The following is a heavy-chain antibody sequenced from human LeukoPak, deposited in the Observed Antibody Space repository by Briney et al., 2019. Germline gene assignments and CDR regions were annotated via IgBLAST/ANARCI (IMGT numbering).Heavy chain of an antibody. CDR1: GFTFSSYS. Sequence: GGSLRLSCAASGFTFSSYSMNWVRQAPGKGLEWVSSISSSSYIYYADSVKGRFTISRDNAKNSLYLQMNSLRAEDTAVYYCARADYYDSSGYPDDAFDIWGQGTMVTVSS. V-gene: IGHV3-21*01. CDR3: ARADYYDSSGYPDDAFDI. J-gene: IGHJ3*02. CDR2: ISSSSYI. D-gene: IGHD3-22*01.